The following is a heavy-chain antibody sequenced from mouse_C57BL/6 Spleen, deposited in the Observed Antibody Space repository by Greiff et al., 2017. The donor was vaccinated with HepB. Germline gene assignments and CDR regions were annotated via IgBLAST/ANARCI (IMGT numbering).Heavy chain of an antibody. CDR3: TRGDYDYGVRAMDY. CDR1: GYTFTDYE. Sequence: VQLQQSGAELVRPGASVTLSCKASGYTFTDYEMHWVKQTPVHGLEWIGAIDPETGGTAYNQKFKGKAILTADKSSSTAYMELRSLTSEDSAVYYCTRGDYDYGVRAMDYWGQGTSVTVSS. V-gene: IGHV1-15*01. CDR2: IDPETGGT. D-gene: IGHD2-4*01. J-gene: IGHJ4*01.